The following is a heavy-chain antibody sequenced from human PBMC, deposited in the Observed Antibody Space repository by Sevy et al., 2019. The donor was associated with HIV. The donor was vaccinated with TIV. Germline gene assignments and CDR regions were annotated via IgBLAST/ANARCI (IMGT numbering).Heavy chain of an antibody. CDR2: ISSSSSTI. D-gene: IGHD3-3*01. J-gene: IGHJ3*02. Sequence: GGSVRLSCAASGFTFSSYSMNWVRQAPGKGLEWVSYISSSSSTIYYADSVKGRFTISGDNAKNSRYLQMNSLRAEDTAVHYCARVRTYYDFWSGQDDAFDIRGQGTMVTVSS. CDR1: GFTFSSYS. V-gene: IGHV3-48*01. CDR3: ARVRTYYDFWSGQDDAFDI.